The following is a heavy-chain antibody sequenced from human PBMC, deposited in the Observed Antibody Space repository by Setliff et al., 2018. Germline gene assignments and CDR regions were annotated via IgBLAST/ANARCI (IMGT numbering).Heavy chain of an antibody. Sequence: GSLRLSCAASGFTFSSYWMHWVRQAPGKGLEWLSNIRNDGATTSYADSVKGRFTISRDNAKNSLYLQMNSLRAEDTAVYYCASAGHSGSWFPFDAFHIWGQGTMVTVSS. CDR1: GFTFSSYW. CDR2: IRNDGATT. J-gene: IGHJ3*02. CDR3: ASAGHSGSWFPFDAFHI. D-gene: IGHD6-13*01. V-gene: IGHV3-48*04.